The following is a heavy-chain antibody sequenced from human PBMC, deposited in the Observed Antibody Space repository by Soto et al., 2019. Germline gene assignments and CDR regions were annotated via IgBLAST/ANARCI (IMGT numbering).Heavy chain of an antibody. D-gene: IGHD3-9*01. CDR2: INPNSGGT. Sequence: GASVKVSCKASGYTFTGYYMHWVRQAPGQGLEWMGWINPNSGGTNYAQKFQGRVTMTRDTSISTAYMELSRLRSDDTAVYYCARTQADILTGYSCDYGMDVWGQGTTVTVSS. CDR3: ARTQADILTGYSCDYGMDV. CDR1: GYTFTGYY. V-gene: IGHV1-2*02. J-gene: IGHJ6*02.